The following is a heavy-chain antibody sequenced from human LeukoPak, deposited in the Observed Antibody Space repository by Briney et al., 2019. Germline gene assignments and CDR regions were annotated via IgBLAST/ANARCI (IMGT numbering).Heavy chain of an antibody. CDR3: ARGYCSGGSCYSNDY. Sequence: GRSPRLSCAASGFTFSSYGMHWVRQAPGKGLEWVAVIWYDGSNKYYADSVKGRFTISRDNSKNTLYLQMNSLRAEDTAVYYCARGYCSGGSCYSNDYWGQGTLVTVSS. J-gene: IGHJ4*02. CDR1: GFTFSSYG. CDR2: IWYDGSNK. D-gene: IGHD2-15*01. V-gene: IGHV3-33*01.